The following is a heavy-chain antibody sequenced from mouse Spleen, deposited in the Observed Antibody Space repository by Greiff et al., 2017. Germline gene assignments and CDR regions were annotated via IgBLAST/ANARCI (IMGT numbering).Heavy chain of an antibody. V-gene: IGHV1-80*01. D-gene: IGHD1-1*01. J-gene: IGHJ4*01. CDR1: GYAFSSYW. CDR3: ARDASSYAIDY. CDR2: IYPGDGDT. Sequence: QVQLQPSGAELVKPGASVKISCKASGYAFSSYWLNWVKPRPGKGLEWIGQIYPGDGDTNYNGKFKGKATLTADKSSSTAYMQLSSLTSEDSAVYFCARDASSYAIDYWGQGTSVTVSS.